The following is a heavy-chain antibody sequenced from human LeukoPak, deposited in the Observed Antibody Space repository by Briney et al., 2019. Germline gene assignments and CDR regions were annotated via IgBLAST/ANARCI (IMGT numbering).Heavy chain of an antibody. J-gene: IGHJ4*02. Sequence: GALRLSCAASGFTFSSYSMNWVRQAPGKGLEWVSYISSSSSTIYYADSVKGRFTISRDNAKNSLYLQMNSLRAEDTAVYYCAGDWGYSYDNWGQGTLVTVSS. CDR3: AGDWGYSYDN. CDR2: ISSSSSTI. CDR1: GFTFSSYS. V-gene: IGHV3-48*01. D-gene: IGHD5-18*01.